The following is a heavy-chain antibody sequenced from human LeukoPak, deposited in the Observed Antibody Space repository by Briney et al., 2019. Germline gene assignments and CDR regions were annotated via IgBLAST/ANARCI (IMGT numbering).Heavy chain of an antibody. Sequence: GASVKVSCKASGGTFSSYAISWVRQAPGQGLEWMGGIIPIFGTANHAQKFQGRVTITADESTSTAYMELSSLRSEDTAVYYCARDGIGTGDRFDYWGQGTLVTVSS. CDR2: IIPIFGTA. CDR3: ARDGIGTGDRFDY. J-gene: IGHJ4*02. CDR1: GGTFSSYA. V-gene: IGHV1-69*13. D-gene: IGHD7-27*01.